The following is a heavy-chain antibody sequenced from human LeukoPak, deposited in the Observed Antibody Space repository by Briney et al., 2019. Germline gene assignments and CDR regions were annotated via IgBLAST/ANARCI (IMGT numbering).Heavy chain of an antibody. Sequence: PSETLSLTCAVSGGSISSSNWWSWVRQPPGKGLEWIGEIYHSGSTNYNPSLKSRVTISVDKSKNQFSLKLTSVTAADTAVYYCARLFNSAGYFDYWGQGTLVTVSS. CDR3: ARLFNSAGYFDY. J-gene: IGHJ4*02. D-gene: IGHD1-26*01. CDR1: GGSISSSNW. CDR2: IYHSGST. V-gene: IGHV4-4*02.